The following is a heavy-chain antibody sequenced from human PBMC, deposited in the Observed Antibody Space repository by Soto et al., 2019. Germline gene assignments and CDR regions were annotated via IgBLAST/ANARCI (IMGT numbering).Heavy chain of an antibody. CDR1: GGSISSGGYY. Sequence: QVQLQESGPGLVKPSQTLSLTCTVSGGSISSGGYYWSWIRQHPGKGLEWIGYIYYSGSTYYNPSLKSRVTISVDTSKNQFSLKLSSVTAADTAVYYCARARPLEYSSSSVYFDYWGQGTLVTVSS. J-gene: IGHJ4*02. D-gene: IGHD6-6*01. V-gene: IGHV4-31*03. CDR3: ARARPLEYSSSSVYFDY. CDR2: IYYSGST.